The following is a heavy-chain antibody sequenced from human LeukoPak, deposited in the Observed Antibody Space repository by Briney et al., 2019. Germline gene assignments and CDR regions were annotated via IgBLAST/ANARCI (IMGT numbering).Heavy chain of an antibody. J-gene: IGHJ4*02. Sequence: TGGSLRLSCAASGVAVSSSYMSWVRQAPGKGLEWVSIVYSDGITYYVDSVKGRFTISRDNSRNTLYLQMNSLRAEDTAVYYCARVDNYYDSSGYLSSYAYHFDYWGQGTLVTVSS. CDR2: VYSDGIT. CDR1: GVAVSSSY. D-gene: IGHD3-22*01. CDR3: ARVDNYYDSSGYLSSYAYHFDY. V-gene: IGHV3-53*01.